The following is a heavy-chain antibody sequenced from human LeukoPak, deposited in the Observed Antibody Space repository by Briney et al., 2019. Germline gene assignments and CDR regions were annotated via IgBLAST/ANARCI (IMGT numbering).Heavy chain of an antibody. CDR3: ARDVVYCSSTSCYRYYGMDV. Sequence: GASVKVSCKASGYTFTGYYMHWVRQAPGQGLEWMGWINPNSGGTNYAQKFQGRVTMTRDTSISTAYMELSRLRSDDTAVYYCARDVVYCSSTSCYRYYGMDVWGQGTTVTVSS. J-gene: IGHJ6*02. CDR2: INPNSGGT. CDR1: GYTFTGYY. V-gene: IGHV1-2*02. D-gene: IGHD2-2*01.